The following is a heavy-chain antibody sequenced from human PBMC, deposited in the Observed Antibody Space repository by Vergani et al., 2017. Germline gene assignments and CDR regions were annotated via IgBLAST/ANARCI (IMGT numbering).Heavy chain of an antibody. CDR2: VSTGTKSQ. V-gene: IGHV3-48*01. D-gene: IGHD6-13*01. CDR3: AREPPRIAAAGTLPGAFDI. J-gene: IGHJ3*02. Sequence: QLVESGGGWVQPGGSLRLSCVVSGFDFSSYIMNWVRQAPGKGLEWVSFVSTGTKSQSYAESVKGRFTISRDSAKNSLYLQMNSLRAEDTAVYYCAREPPRIAAAGTLPGAFDIWGQGTMVTVSS. CDR1: GFDFSSYI.